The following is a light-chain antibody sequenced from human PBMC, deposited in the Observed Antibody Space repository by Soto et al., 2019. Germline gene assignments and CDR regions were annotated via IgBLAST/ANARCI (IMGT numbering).Light chain of an antibody. CDR2: EVT. V-gene: IGLV2-8*01. J-gene: IGLJ3*02. CDR1: SSDVGGYNY. CDR3: SSYAASNNFYFV. Sequence: HCALTQPASATGSPGESVTISCTGTSSDVGGYNYVSWYQQYPGRAPKLMIYEVTKRPSGVPDRFSGSKSGNTASLTVSGLQAEDEADYYCSSYAASNNFYFVFGGGTKVTVL.